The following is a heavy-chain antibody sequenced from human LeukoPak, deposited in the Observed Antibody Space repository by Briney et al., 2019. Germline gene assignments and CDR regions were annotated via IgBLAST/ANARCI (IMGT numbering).Heavy chain of an antibody. CDR2: IKQDGSET. CDR1: GFTFSNYW. CDR3: AKDRRGMTAVTTYYFDY. J-gene: IGHJ4*02. D-gene: IGHD4-17*01. Sequence: GGSLRLSCAASGFTFSNYWMHWVRQAPGKGLEWVANIKQDGSETHYGDSVKGRFTISRDNAKNFLYLQMNSLRAEDSAVYYCAKDRRGMTAVTTYYFDYWGQGTLVTVSS. V-gene: IGHV3-7*01.